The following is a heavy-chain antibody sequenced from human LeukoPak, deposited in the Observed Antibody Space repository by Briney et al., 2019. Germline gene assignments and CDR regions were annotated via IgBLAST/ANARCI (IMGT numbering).Heavy chain of an antibody. Sequence: QPGGSLRLSCAASGFTFNKHAMSWVRQTPGEGLEWVSTTIDSGASTYYADSVKGRFTISRDNSKDTLFVQMNTLRAEDTALYFCARGGAAGWGAFDVWGQGTMVTVSS. CDR2: TIDSGAST. D-gene: IGHD3-16*01. CDR3: ARGGAAGWGAFDV. V-gene: IGHV3-23*01. J-gene: IGHJ3*01. CDR1: GFTFNKHA.